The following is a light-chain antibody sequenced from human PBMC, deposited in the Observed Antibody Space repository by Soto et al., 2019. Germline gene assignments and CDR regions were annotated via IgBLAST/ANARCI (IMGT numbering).Light chain of an antibody. J-gene: IGKJ1*01. CDR1: QSVSSN. CDR3: QHYNSYSEA. CDR2: GAS. V-gene: IGKV3-15*01. Sequence: EVGMSQSPATLSVSPGERATLSCRASQSVSSNLAWYQQKPGQAPRLLIYGASTRATGIPARFSGSGSGTEFTLTISSLQSEDFATYYCQHYNSYSEAFGQGTKVDIK.